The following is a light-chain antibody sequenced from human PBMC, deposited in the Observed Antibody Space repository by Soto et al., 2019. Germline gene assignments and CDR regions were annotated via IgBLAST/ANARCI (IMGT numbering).Light chain of an antibody. CDR2: DVS. V-gene: IGLV2-14*01. Sequence: QPVLTQPASVSGSPGQSITISCTGTSSDVGGYNYVSWYQQHPDKAPKLMIFDVSHRPSGVSNRFSGSKSGNTASLTISGLQADDEADYYCSSYTSSTTEVFGGGTKLTVL. CDR3: SSYTSSTTEV. CDR1: SSDVGGYNY. J-gene: IGLJ3*02.